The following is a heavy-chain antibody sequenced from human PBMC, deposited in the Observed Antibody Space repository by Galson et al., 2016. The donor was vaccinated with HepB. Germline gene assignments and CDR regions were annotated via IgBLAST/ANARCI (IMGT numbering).Heavy chain of an antibody. CDR3: ARDNGEDDSSGYYGY. CDR2: IIPIFGTA. J-gene: IGHJ4*02. D-gene: IGHD3-22*01. V-gene: IGHV1-69*13. Sequence: SVKVSCKASGGIFSSYAISWVRQAPGQGLEWMGGIIPIFGTANYAQKFQGRVTITADESTSRAYMELSSLRSEDTAVYYCARDNGEDDSSGYYGYWGQGFQVTVSS. CDR1: GGIFSSYA.